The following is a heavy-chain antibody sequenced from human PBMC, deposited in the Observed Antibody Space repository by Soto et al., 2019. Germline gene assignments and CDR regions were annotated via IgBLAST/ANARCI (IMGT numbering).Heavy chain of an antibody. Sequence: QVQRVQSGAEVKKPGASVKVSCKASGYTFTSYDINWVRRATGQGLEWMGWMNPTSGNTGYAQKYQGRVTMTRNTSIRTAYMELRSLRSEDTAVYYCERGLRITIFGVVHYYYYYMDVWGKETTVTVSS. J-gene: IGHJ6*03. CDR3: ERGLRITIFGVVHYYYYYMDV. D-gene: IGHD3-3*01. CDR2: MNPTSGNT. V-gene: IGHV1-8*01. CDR1: GYTFTSYD.